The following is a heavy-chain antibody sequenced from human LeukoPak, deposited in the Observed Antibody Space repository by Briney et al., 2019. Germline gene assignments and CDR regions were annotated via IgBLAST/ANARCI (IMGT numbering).Heavy chain of an antibody. CDR3: ARDSLAVADY. J-gene: IGHJ4*02. Sequence: WASVNVSCKASGYTFTSYDINWVRQAPGQGLEWMGWISAYNGNTNYAQKLQGRVTMTTDTSTSTAYMELRSLRSDDTAVYYCARDSLAVADYWGQGTLVTVSS. CDR1: GYTFTSYD. V-gene: IGHV1-18*01. CDR2: ISAYNGNT. D-gene: IGHD6-19*01.